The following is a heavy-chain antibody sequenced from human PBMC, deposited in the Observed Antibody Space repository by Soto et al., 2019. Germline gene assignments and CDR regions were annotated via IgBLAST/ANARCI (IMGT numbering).Heavy chain of an antibody. CDR3: ARLSSGWYEGYCDY. CDR2: ISYSGNT. V-gene: IGHV4-39*01. Sequence: QLQLQESGPGLVKPSETLSLTCTVSGGSISRNNYHWGWIRQPPGKGLEWIGSISYSGNTYYSPSLKSRPAMSLDTSKSQFSLNLSSVTAAETAVYYCARLSSGWYEGYCDYWGQGILVTVSS. D-gene: IGHD6-19*01. CDR1: GGSISRNNYH. J-gene: IGHJ4*02.